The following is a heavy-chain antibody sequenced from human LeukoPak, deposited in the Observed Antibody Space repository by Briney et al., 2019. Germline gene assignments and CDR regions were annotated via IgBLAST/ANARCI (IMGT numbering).Heavy chain of an antibody. V-gene: IGHV4-4*02. CDR3: ASPRAERSTWYAVDY. CDR1: GGSISRSNW. D-gene: IGHD6-13*01. CDR2: IYDNGST. J-gene: IGHJ4*02. Sequence: KPSETLSLTCAVSGGSISRSNWWSWVRQSPGKGLEGFGEIYDNGSTNYNPSLKSRVTISVDKSKNQFSLKLSSVTAADTAVYYCASPRAERSTWYAVDYWGQGTLVTVSA.